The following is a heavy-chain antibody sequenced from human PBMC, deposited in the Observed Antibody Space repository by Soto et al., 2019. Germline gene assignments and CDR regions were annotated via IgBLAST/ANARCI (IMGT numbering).Heavy chain of an antibody. D-gene: IGHD4-17*01. CDR3: AHSLAASNYGYYEPINSFDY. CDR1: GFSLSTSGVG. CDR2: IYWDDDK. Sequence: QITLKESGPTLVKPTQTLTLTCTFSGFSLSTSGVGVGWIRQPPGKALEWLALIYWDDDKRYSPSLKSRLTITKDTSKNQVVLTMTNMDPVHTATYYCAHSLAASNYGYYEPINSFDYWGQGTLVTVSS. V-gene: IGHV2-5*02. J-gene: IGHJ4*02.